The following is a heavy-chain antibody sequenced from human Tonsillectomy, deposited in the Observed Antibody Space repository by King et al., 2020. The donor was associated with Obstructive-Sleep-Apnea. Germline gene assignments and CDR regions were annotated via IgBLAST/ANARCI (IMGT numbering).Heavy chain of an antibody. CDR2: IYYSGST. J-gene: IGHJ4*02. V-gene: IGHV4-59*08. CDR3: ARLGDPVWSGYYLDD. D-gene: IGHD3-3*01. Sequence: VQLQESGPGLVKPSETLSLTCTVSGGSVNSFYWSWIRQPPGKGLEWLGYIYYSGSTNYNPSLKSRVSISVDTSKNQFSLRLSSVTAADTAVYYCARLGDPVWSGYYLDDWGQGTLVTVSS. CDR1: GGSVNSFY.